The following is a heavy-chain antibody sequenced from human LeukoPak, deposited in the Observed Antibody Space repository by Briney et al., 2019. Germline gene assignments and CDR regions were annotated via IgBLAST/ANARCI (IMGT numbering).Heavy chain of an antibody. CDR3: ASGRFPYVSSSEPPVDY. CDR1: GYTFTSYG. CDR2: ISAYNGNT. V-gene: IGHV1-18*01. D-gene: IGHD3-10*02. J-gene: IGHJ4*02. Sequence: ASVKVSCKASGYTFTSYGISWVRQAPGQGLEWMGWISAYNGNTNYAQKLQGRVTMTTDTSTSTAYMELGSLRSDDTAVYYCASGRFPYVSSSEPPVDYWGQGTLVTVSS.